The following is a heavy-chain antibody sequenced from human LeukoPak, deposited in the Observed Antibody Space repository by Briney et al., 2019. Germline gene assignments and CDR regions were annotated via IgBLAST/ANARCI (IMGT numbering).Heavy chain of an antibody. D-gene: IGHD1-26*01. Sequence: GRSLRLSCAASGFTFSSYAMHWVRQAPGKGLEWMGGFDPEDGETIYAQKFQGRVTMTEDTSTDTAYMELSSLRSEDTAVYYCAIKSSGSPYWGQGTLVTVSS. CDR1: GFTFSSYA. J-gene: IGHJ4*02. CDR2: FDPEDGET. CDR3: AIKSSGSPY. V-gene: IGHV1-24*01.